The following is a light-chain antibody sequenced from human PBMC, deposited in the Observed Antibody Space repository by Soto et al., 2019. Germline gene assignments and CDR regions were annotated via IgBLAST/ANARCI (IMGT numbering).Light chain of an antibody. CDR2: AAS. V-gene: IGKV3-15*01. Sequence: IVITQSASTLSVSPGERATLSCRASQSVRSNLAWYQQKPGQAPRLVIYAASTRATGIPDRFSGSVSGTEFTLTISSLQSEDFAVYYCQQYNEWPPFTFGQGTRLEIK. CDR3: QQYNEWPPFT. CDR1: QSVRSN. J-gene: IGKJ5*01.